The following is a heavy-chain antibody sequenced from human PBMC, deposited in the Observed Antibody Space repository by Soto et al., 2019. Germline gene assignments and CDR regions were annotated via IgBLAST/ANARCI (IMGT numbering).Heavy chain of an antibody. J-gene: IGHJ4*02. V-gene: IGHV3-15*01. CDR2: XXXXXXXGTT. CDR1: GFSFSNVW. D-gene: IGHD2-15*01. CDR3: TTYSXQTFCDGGPCYSVQTKIHDS. Sequence: EVQLVESGGGLVKPGGSLTLSCAASGFSFSNVWMSWVRQAPXXGXXXXXXXXXXXXXGTTDYTAPVKGRFTISRDDSKDTLFLQMNSLKTEDTAVYYCTTYSXQTFCDGGPCYSVQTKIHDSWGQGILVTVSS.